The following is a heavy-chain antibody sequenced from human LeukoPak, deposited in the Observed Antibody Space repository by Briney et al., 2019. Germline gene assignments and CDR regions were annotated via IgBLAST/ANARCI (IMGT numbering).Heavy chain of an antibody. CDR2: VYTSGST. CDR3: ARLITGTETAFDI. D-gene: IGHD1-7*01. CDR1: GGSISGYY. V-gene: IGHV4-4*07. Sequence: SETLSLTCSVSGGSISGYYWTWIRQPAGKGLEWIGRVYTSGSTHYNPSLKTRLTMSVDTSKNQFSLKLSSVTAADTAVYYCARLITGTETAFDIWGQGTMVTVSS. J-gene: IGHJ3*02.